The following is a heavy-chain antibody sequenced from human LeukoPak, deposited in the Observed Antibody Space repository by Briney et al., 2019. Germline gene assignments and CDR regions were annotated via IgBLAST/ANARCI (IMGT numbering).Heavy chain of an antibody. Sequence: ASVKVSCKASGYTFTGYYMHWVRQAPGQGLEWMGWINPNSGGTNYAQKFQGRVTMTRDTSISTAYMEPSRLRSDDTAVYYCARASGRDCSSTSCSYWGQGTLVTVSS. CDR1: GYTFTGYY. V-gene: IGHV1-2*02. J-gene: IGHJ4*02. CDR2: INPNSGGT. CDR3: ARASGRDCSSTSCSY. D-gene: IGHD2-2*01.